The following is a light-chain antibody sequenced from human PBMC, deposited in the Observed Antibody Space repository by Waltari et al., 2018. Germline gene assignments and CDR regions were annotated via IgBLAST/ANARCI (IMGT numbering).Light chain of an antibody. CDR1: EGVGTN. J-gene: IGKJ4*01. V-gene: IGKV3-15*01. CDR3: QQYNNWPLT. CDR2: HAS. Sequence: ETVMTQSPATLSVSPGESATLSCRAPEGVGTNLAWYLQKPGQPPRPLIYHASARATGVPNRFSGSGSGTEFTLTISSLQSEDFALYFCQQYNNWPLTFGGGTKVEIK.